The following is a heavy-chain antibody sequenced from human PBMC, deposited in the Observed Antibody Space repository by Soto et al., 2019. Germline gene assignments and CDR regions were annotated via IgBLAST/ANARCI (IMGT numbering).Heavy chain of an antibody. J-gene: IGHJ6*02. D-gene: IGHD2-2*01. V-gene: IGHV4-4*07. CDR3: ARVGRALGYCSSTSCRPSYYYGMDV. CDR2: IYTSGST. CDR1: GASISRYY. Sequence: PSETLTDTWAVCGASISRYYWLWIREPAGKGLKWIGRIYTSGSTTSTPSLTRRVTMSLDTSHNQFSLQLSSVNAADTAVYYCARVGRALGYCSSTSCRPSYYYGMDVWGQGTTVT.